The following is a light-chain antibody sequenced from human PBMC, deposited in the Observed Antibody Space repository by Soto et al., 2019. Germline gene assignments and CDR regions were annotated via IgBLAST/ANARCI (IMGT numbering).Light chain of an antibody. CDR3: QQRSNWFS. Sequence: EIVLTQSPATLSLSPGERATLSCWASQSVSSYLAWYQQKPGQAPRLLIYDASNRATGIPARFSGSGSGTDFTLTISSLEPEDFAVYYCQQRSNWFSFGQGTKLEIK. J-gene: IGKJ2*01. CDR2: DAS. CDR1: QSVSSY. V-gene: IGKV3-11*01.